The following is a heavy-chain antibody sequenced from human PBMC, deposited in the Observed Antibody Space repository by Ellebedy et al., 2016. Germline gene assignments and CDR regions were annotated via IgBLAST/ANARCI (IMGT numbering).Heavy chain of an antibody. CDR2: IWYDGSNK. D-gene: IGHD5-18*01. CDR1: GFTFSSYG. V-gene: IGHV3-33*08. Sequence: GESLKISCAASGFTFSSYGMHWVRQAPGKGLEWVAVIWYDGSNKYYADSVKGRFTISRDNSKNTLYLQMNSLRAEDTSVYYCARGGGYSFNPLDYWGQGTLVTVSS. J-gene: IGHJ4*02. CDR3: ARGGGYSFNPLDY.